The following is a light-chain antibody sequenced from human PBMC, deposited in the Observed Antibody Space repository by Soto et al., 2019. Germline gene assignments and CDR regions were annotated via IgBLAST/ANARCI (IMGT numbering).Light chain of an antibody. V-gene: IGKV1-39*01. Sequence: DIQMTQSPSSLSASVGDRVTITCRASQSISSYLNWYQQKPGKAPKLLIYAASSLQSGVPSRFSGSGSGTDFTLTISSLQPEDFAVYYCQQYGSSPLFTFGPGTKVDFK. CDR2: AAS. CDR1: QSISSY. J-gene: IGKJ3*01. CDR3: QQYGSSPLFT.